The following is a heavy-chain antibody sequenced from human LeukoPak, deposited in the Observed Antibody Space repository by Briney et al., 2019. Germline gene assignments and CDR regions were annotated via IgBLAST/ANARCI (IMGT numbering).Heavy chain of an antibody. D-gene: IGHD1-26*01. V-gene: IGHV4-59*01. CDR1: GDSINNYY. Sequence: SETLSLTCTVSGDSINNYYWSWIRQPPGRGLEWIAFIYYSGTTAYRSTAYNPSLKSRVTISLDTSKNQFSLNLKSVTAADTAVYYCARARLEIDVGWFDPWGQGTLVTVSS. CDR2: IYYSGTTAYRST. J-gene: IGHJ5*02. CDR3: ARARLEIDVGWFDP.